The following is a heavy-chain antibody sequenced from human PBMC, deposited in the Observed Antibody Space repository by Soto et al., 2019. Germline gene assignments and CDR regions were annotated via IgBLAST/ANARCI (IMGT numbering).Heavy chain of an antibody. CDR1: GFTVSSNY. CDR3: ARGGDYSNAFDI. CDR2: IYSGGST. J-gene: IGHJ3*02. D-gene: IGHD4-4*01. V-gene: IGHV3-66*01. Sequence: GGSLILSCAASGFTVSSNYMSWVRQAPGKGLGWVSVIYSGGSTYYADSVKGRFTISRDNSKNTLYLQMNSLRAEDTAVYYCARGGDYSNAFDIWGQGTMVTVSS.